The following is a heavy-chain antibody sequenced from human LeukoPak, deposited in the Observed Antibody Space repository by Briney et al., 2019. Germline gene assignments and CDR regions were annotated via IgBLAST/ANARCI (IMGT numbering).Heavy chain of an antibody. Sequence: ASVKVSCKASVHTFTIYDIHWVRQATGQGLVWMGWMNPNSGNTGYAQKFQGRVTITRNTSISTAYMELSSRRSEDTAVYYCARLPQELGVLPFDRWGEGTLVAVSS. V-gene: IGHV1-8*01. D-gene: IGHD2/OR15-2a*01. J-gene: IGHJ5*02. CDR3: ARLPQELGVLPFDR. CDR1: VHTFTIYD. CDR2: MNPNSGNT.